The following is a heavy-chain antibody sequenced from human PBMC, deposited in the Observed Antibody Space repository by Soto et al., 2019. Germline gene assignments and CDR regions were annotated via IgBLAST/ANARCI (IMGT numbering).Heavy chain of an antibody. CDR3: ARGGLVPYGYGMDV. Sequence: PGGSLRLSCAASGFTFSSYSMNWVRQAPGKGLEWVSYISSSSSTIYYADSVKGRFTISRDNAKNSLYLQMNSLRAEDTAVYYCARGGLVPYGYGMDVWGQGTTVTVSS. D-gene: IGHD2-2*01. V-gene: IGHV3-48*01. J-gene: IGHJ6*02. CDR1: GFTFSSYS. CDR2: ISSSSSTI.